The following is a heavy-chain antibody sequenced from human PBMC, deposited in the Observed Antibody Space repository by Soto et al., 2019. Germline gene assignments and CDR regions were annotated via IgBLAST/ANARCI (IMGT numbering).Heavy chain of an antibody. CDR1: GGSISSGGYY. CDR2: IYYSGTT. J-gene: IGHJ1*01. D-gene: IGHD6-13*01. V-gene: IGHV4-31*03. Sequence: QVQLQESGPGLVKPSQTLSLTCNVSGGSISSGGYYWNWIRQHPGKGLEWIGHIYYSGTTYYNPSLKSRVTISVDTSKDQFSLKLSSVTAADTAIYYCVGHQAASGLEYFQPWGQGTLVTVSS. CDR3: VGHQAASGLEYFQP.